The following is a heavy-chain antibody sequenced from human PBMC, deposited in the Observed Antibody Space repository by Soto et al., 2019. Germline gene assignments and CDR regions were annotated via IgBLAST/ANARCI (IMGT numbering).Heavy chain of an antibody. J-gene: IGHJ4*02. V-gene: IGHV6-1*01. Sequence: SQTLSLTCAISGDSVSSNSAAWNWIRQSPSRGLEWLGRTYYRSKWYNDYAVSVKSRITINPDTSKNQFSLQLNSVTPEDTAVYYCARDRYSSGWTHEYYFDYWGQGTLVTVSS. CDR1: GDSVSSNSAA. CDR3: ARDRYSSGWTHEYYFDY. D-gene: IGHD6-19*01. CDR2: TYYRSKWYN.